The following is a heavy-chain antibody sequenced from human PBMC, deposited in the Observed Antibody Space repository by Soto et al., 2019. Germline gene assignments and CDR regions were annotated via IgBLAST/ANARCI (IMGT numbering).Heavy chain of an antibody. Sequence: SVKVSCKASGGTFSSYTISWVRQAPGQGLEWMGRIIPILGIANYAQKFQGRVTITADKSTSTAYMELSSLRSEDTAVYYCTRDVGNYHSSGYPLGGMDVWGQGTTVTVSS. CDR2: IIPILGIA. V-gene: IGHV1-69*04. J-gene: IGHJ6*02. CDR3: TRDVGNYHSSGYPLGGMDV. D-gene: IGHD3-22*01. CDR1: GGTFSSYT.